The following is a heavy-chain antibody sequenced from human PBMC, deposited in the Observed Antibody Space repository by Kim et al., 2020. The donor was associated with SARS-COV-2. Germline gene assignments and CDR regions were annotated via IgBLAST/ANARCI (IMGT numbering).Heavy chain of an antibody. J-gene: IGHJ4*01. V-gene: IGHV3-30*04. CDR2: ISYDGSNK. D-gene: IGHD6-19*01. Sequence: GGSLRLSCAASGFTFSSYAMHWVRQAPGKGLEWVAVISYDGSNKYYADSVKGRFTISRANYKNTLYLQMNSLRAEDTAVYYCARDGAQWLAWGRYYFDY. CDR3: ARDGAQWLAWGRYYFDY. CDR1: GFTFSSYA.